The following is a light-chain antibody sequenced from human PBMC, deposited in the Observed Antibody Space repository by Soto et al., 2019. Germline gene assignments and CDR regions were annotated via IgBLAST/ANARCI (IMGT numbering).Light chain of an antibody. V-gene: IGKV3-15*01. Sequence: EIVMTQSPATLSVSPGERATLSCRASQSVGSNLAWYQQKPGQAPRLLIYGASTRATGIPAGFSGSGSGTEFTLTISSLQSEDFAIYFCQQYNNWPPDRTFGQGTNIEIK. CDR2: GAS. J-gene: IGKJ1*01. CDR1: QSVGSN. CDR3: QQYNNWPPDRT.